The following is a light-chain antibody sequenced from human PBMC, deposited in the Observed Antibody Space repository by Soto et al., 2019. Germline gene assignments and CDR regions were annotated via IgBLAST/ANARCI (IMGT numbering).Light chain of an antibody. CDR2: RNS. V-gene: IGLV1-47*01. CDR3: AAWDVSLSGWV. CDR1: SSNIVTNH. J-gene: IGLJ3*02. Sequence: QSVLTQPPSASGTPGQRVTISCSGSSSNIVTNHVYWYQHLPGTAPKLLIYRNSLRPSGVPDRFSGSKSGTSASLAISGIRSEDEADYYCAAWDVSLSGWVFGGGTKLTVL.